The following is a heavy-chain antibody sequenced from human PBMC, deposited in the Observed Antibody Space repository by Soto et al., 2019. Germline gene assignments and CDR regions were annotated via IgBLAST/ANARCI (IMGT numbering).Heavy chain of an antibody. J-gene: IGHJ5*02. CDR1: GGSISSGDYY. CDR3: ARSVFP. V-gene: IGHV4-30-4*01. CDR2: IYYSGST. Sequence: PSETLSLTCTVSGGSISSGDYYWNWIRQPPGKGLEWIGYIYYSGSTYYSPSLKSRITVSVDTSKNQFSLKLSSVTAADTAVYYCARSVFPWAQGTLVTVSS.